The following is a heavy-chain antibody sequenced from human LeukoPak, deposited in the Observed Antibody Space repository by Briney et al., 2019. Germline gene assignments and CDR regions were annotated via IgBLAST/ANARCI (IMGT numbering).Heavy chain of an antibody. Sequence: KPPETLSLTCTVSGGSITNDYSSWIRQPPGRGLGWVGYIYYNGTTKYHPSLKSRLTISVYTSRNQFSLKLYSVTAADTALYYCVRHPPRNIATTPFDVWGQGTMVTVSS. CDR2: IYYNGTT. CDR1: GGSITNDY. D-gene: IGHD6-13*01. J-gene: IGHJ3*01. V-gene: IGHV4-59*08. CDR3: VRHPPRNIATTPFDV.